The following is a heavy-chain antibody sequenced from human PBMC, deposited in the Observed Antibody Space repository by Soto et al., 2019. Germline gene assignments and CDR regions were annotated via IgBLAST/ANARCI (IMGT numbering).Heavy chain of an antibody. CDR3: ARYYGMDV. CDR2: ISSSSSYI. CDR1: GFTFSSYG. Sequence: GGSLRLSCGASGFTFSSYGRNWVRQAAGKGLEWVSSISSSSSYIYYADSVKGRFTISRDNAKNSLYLQMNSLRAEDKAVYYCARYYGMDVWGQGTTVTVSS. J-gene: IGHJ6*02. V-gene: IGHV3-21*01.